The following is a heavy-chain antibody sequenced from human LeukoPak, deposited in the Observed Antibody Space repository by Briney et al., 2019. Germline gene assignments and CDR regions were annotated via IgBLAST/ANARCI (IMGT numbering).Heavy chain of an antibody. CDR2: FDPEDGET. D-gene: IGHD6-13*01. CDR3: ATDLTATAGTGY. CDR1: GYTLTELS. J-gene: IGHJ4*02. Sequence: ASVKVSCKVSGYTLTELSMHWLRQAPGKGLEWMGGFDPEDGETIYAQKFQGRVTMTEDTSTDTAYMELSRLRSEDTAVYYCATDLTATAGTGYWGQGTLVTVSS. V-gene: IGHV1-24*01.